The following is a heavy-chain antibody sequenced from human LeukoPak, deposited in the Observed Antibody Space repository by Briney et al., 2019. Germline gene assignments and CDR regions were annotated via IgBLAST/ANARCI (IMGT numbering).Heavy chain of an antibody. J-gene: IGHJ4*02. V-gene: IGHV3-23*01. CDR2: ISHTSEYT. D-gene: IGHD3-10*01. Sequence: GGSLRLSCAASGFIFSNDAMHWVRQAPGKGLEWVSAISHTSEYTYHADSVKGRFTISRDNSKNTLYLQMNSLRAEDTAMYYCAKGSSAGRPYYFDYWGQGTLVTVSS. CDR3: AKGSSAGRPYYFDY. CDR1: GFIFSNDA.